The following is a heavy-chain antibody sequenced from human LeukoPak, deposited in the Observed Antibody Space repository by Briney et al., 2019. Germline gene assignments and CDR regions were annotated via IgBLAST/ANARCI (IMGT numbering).Heavy chain of an antibody. CDR2: ISGSGGST. D-gene: IGHD6-19*01. V-gene: IGHV3-23*01. Sequence: TGGSLRLSCAASGVTFSSYAMGWVCQFPGKGLEWVSAISGSGGSTYYADSVKGRFTISRDNSKNTLHLQMNSLRAEDTAVYYCAKGPLIEVAGTTWDYWGQGTLVTVSS. CDR1: GVTFSSYA. CDR3: AKGPLIEVAGTTWDY. J-gene: IGHJ4*02.